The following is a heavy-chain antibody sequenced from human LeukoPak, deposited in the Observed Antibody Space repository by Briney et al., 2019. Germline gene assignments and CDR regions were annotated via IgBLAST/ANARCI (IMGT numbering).Heavy chain of an antibody. D-gene: IGHD2-2*01. Sequence: GGSLRLSCAASGFTFDDYAMHWVRQAPGEGLEWVSGISWNSGSIGYADSVKGRFTISRDNAKNSLYLQMNSLRAEDTALYYCAKGRDKYQLLSKNWFDPWGQGTLVTVSS. J-gene: IGHJ5*02. CDR3: AKGRDKYQLLSKNWFDP. CDR1: GFTFDDYA. CDR2: ISWNSGSI. V-gene: IGHV3-9*01.